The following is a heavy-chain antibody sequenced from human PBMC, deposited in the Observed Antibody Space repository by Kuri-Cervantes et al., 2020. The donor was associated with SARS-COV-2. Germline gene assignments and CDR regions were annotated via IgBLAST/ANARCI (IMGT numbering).Heavy chain of an antibody. CDR3: ARGASYSNYEFFDY. J-gene: IGHJ4*02. CDR1: GGSFSSYY. D-gene: IGHD4-11*01. CDR2: IYYSGST. V-gene: IGHV4-59*01. Sequence: SETLSLTCAVYGGSFSSYYWSWIRQPPGKGLEWIGYIYYSGSTNYNPSLKSRVTISVDTSKNQFSLKLSSVTAADTAVYYCARGASYSNYEFFDYWGQGTLVTVSS.